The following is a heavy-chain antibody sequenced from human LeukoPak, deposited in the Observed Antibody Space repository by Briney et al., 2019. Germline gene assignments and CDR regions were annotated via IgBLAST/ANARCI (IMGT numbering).Heavy chain of an antibody. CDR3: ARVYSSSWSDY. Sequence: SETLSLTCAVYGGXFSGYYWSWIRQPPGKGLEWIGEINHSGSTNYNPSLKSRVTISVDTSKNQFSLKLSSVTAADTAVYYCARVYSSSWSDYWGQGTLVTVSS. CDR2: INHSGST. CDR1: GGXFSGYY. V-gene: IGHV4-34*01. J-gene: IGHJ4*02. D-gene: IGHD6-13*01.